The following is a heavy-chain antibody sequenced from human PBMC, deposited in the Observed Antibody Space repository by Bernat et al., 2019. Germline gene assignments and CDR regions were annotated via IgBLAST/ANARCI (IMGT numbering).Heavy chain of an antibody. D-gene: IGHD1-26*01. V-gene: IGHV3-21*01. J-gene: IGHJ4*02. CDR3: ARDSVGAARRDRTFDY. CDR1: GFTFSIYS. CDR2: ISSSRKFI. Sequence: EVQLVESGGGLVKPGESLRLSCAASGFTFSIYSMNWVRQAPGKGLEWVSSISSSRKFINYADSVRGRFTISRDDARNSLYLQMNNLRAEDTAVYYCARDSVGAARRDRTFDYWGQGTLVTVSS.